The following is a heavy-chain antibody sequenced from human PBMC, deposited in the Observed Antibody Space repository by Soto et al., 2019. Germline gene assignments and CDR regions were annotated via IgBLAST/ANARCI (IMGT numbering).Heavy chain of an antibody. CDR3: ARGTTFGARWFDP. CDR1: GGSFSGYY. V-gene: IGHV4-34*01. CDR2: INHSGST. J-gene: IGHJ5*02. D-gene: IGHD3-10*02. Sequence: KLSETLSLTCAVYGGSFSGYYWSWIRQPPGKGLEWIGEINHSGSTNYNPSLKSRVTISVDTSKNQFSLKLSSVTAADTAVYYCARGTTFGARWFDPWGQGTLVTVSS.